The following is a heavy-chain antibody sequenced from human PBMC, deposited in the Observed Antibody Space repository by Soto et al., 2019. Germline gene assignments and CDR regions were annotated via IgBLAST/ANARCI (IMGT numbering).Heavy chain of an antibody. CDR2: ISSSSSYI. CDR1: GFTFSSHS. D-gene: IGHD3-10*01. J-gene: IGHJ6*02. Sequence: GSLRLSCSASGFTFSSHSVNRVRQAPGKGLEWVSSISSSSSYIYYADSVKGRFTISRDNAKNSLYLQMNSLRAEDTAVYYCARVHYGSGSYYYYYYYGMDVWGQGTTVTVSS. CDR3: ARVHYGSGSYYYYYYYGMDV. V-gene: IGHV3-21*01.